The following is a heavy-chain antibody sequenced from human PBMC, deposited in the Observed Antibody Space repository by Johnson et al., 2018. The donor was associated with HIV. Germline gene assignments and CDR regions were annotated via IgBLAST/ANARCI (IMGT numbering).Heavy chain of an antibody. CDR3: ASGSWELSEAAFHI. Sequence: VPLVESGAGLVQPGRSLTLACAVSRFTVSSNYMSCVRQAPGKGLEWVTVIYNAGSTNYADSAKGRFTISRDNSNNTLYLLMNSLRAEDTTVYYCASGSWELSEAAFHIWGQGTIVTVSS. CDR2: IYNAGST. V-gene: IGHV3-66*01. CDR1: RFTVSSNY. J-gene: IGHJ3*02. D-gene: IGHD1-26*01.